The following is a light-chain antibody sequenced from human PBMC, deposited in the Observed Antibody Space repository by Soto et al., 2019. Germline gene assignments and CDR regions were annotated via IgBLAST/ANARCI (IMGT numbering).Light chain of an antibody. Sequence: QSALTQPASVSGSPGQSITISCIGTSSDVGGYNFVSWYQQHPGKAPKLMIYEVSNRPSGVSTRFSGSKSGNTASLTISGLQAEDVADYYCFSYRSTGILLFGGGTKLTVL. CDR2: EVS. CDR3: FSYRSTGILL. V-gene: IGLV2-14*01. CDR1: SSDVGGYNF. J-gene: IGLJ2*01.